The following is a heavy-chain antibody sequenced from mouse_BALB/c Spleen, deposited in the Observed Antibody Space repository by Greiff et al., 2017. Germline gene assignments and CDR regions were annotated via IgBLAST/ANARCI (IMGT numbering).Heavy chain of an antibody. J-gene: IGHJ2*01. Sequence: EVQRVESGGGLVKPGGSLKLSCAASGFTFSSYAMSWVRQTPEKRLEWVATISSGGSYTYYPDSVKGRFTISRDNAKNTLYLQMSSLRSEDTAMYYCARQIYDYGYFDYWGQGTTLTVSS. V-gene: IGHV5-9-3*01. CDR3: ARQIYDYGYFDY. CDR1: GFTFSSYA. CDR2: ISSGGSYT. D-gene: IGHD2-4*01.